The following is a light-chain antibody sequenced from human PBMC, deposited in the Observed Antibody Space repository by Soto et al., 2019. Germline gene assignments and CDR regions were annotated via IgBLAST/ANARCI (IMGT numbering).Light chain of an antibody. Sequence: QSALTQPASVSGSPGQSITISCSGTSSDVGTYNYVSWYQQHPGKAPKLMIYDVSNRPSGVSNRFSGSKSVNTASLTISGLQADDEAHYYCSSYTSSSTIIFGGGTKLTVL. J-gene: IGLJ2*01. V-gene: IGLV2-14*03. CDR2: DVS. CDR3: SSYTSSSTII. CDR1: SSDVGTYNY.